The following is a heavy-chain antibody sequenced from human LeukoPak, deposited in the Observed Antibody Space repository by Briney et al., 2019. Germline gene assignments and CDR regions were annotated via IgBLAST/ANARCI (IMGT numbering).Heavy chain of an antibody. J-gene: IGHJ4*02. Sequence: ASVKVSCKASGSTFIDYYIHWVRQAPGQGLEWMGWINPYSGGTNYAQKFQGRVTMTRDTSISTAYMELNSLRSDDTAVYYCARLGLTVTSDIDWWGQGTLVTVSS. CDR2: INPYSGGT. V-gene: IGHV1-2*02. D-gene: IGHD4-17*01. CDR1: GSTFIDYY. CDR3: ARLGLTVTSDIDW.